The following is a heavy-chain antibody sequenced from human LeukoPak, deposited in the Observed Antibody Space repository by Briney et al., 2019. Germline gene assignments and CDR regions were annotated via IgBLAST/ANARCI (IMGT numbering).Heavy chain of an antibody. V-gene: IGHV4-59*08. CDR3: ARGYGGNGLGY. Sequence: SETLSLTCSVSDDSITMYYWTWIRQPPGKGLEWIGYIYYSGSTNYNPSLKSRVTISVDTSKNQFSLKLSSVTAADTAVYYCARGYGGNGLGYWGQGTLVTVSS. J-gene: IGHJ4*02. CDR1: DDSITMYY. D-gene: IGHD4-23*01. CDR2: IYYSGST.